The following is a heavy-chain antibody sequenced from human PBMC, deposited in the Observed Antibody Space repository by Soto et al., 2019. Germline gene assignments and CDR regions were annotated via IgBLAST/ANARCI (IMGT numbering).Heavy chain of an antibody. Sequence: QVQLQESGPGLVKPSQTLSLTCTVSVGSIRSGGYYWSWIRQHPGKGLEWIGYIYYSGSTYYNPSLKSRVTISVDTSKNQCSLKLSSVTAADTAVYYCASEGGIVGATAADYWGQGTLVTVSS. D-gene: IGHD1-26*01. CDR3: ASEGGIVGATAADY. CDR2: IYYSGST. J-gene: IGHJ4*02. V-gene: IGHV4-31*03. CDR1: VGSIRSGGYY.